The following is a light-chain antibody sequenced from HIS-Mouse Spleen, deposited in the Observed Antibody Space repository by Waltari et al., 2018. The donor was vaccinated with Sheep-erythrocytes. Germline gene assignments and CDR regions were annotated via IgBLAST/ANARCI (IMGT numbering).Light chain of an antibody. J-gene: IGLJ3*02. CDR2: DNN. CDR1: SSNIGKNY. CDR3: GTWDSSLSAGRV. Sequence: QSVLTQPPSVSAAPGQKVTISCSGSSSNIGKNYVSCYQQLPGTAPQLLIYDNNKRPSGIPDRFSGSKSGTSATLGITGLETGDEADYYCGTWDSSLSAGRVFGGGTKLTVL. V-gene: IGLV1-51*01.